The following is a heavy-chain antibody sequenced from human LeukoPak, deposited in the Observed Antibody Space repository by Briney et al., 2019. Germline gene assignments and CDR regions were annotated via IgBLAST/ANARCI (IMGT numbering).Heavy chain of an antibody. Sequence: GGSLRLSCAASGFTFSTYEMNWVRQAPGKGPEWISYISISGSTISYADSVRGRFTISRDNAKNSLYLQMNSLRAEDTAVYYCASRGTTVIPDYWGQGTLVTVAS. D-gene: IGHD4-11*01. CDR2: ISISGSTI. CDR1: GFTFSTYE. V-gene: IGHV3-48*03. CDR3: ASRGTTVIPDY. J-gene: IGHJ4*02.